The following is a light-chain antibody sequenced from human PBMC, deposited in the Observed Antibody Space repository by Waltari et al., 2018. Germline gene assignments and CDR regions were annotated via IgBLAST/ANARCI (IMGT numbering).Light chain of an antibody. CDR3: QQSYSSPPVT. J-gene: IGKJ4*01. Sequence: DIRMTQFPSSLSASIGDRVTITCRASQSITIFLNWYQQKSGEAPNRLIYATTNLQRRVPSRFNGSGSGSDCTLTISSLHPEDVATYFCQQSYSSPPVTFGGGTKVEI. V-gene: IGKV1-39*01. CDR2: ATT. CDR1: QSITIF.